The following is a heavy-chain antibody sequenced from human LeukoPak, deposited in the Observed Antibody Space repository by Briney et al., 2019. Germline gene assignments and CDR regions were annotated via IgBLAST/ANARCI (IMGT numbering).Heavy chain of an antibody. V-gene: IGHV4-59*01. D-gene: IGHD3-10*01. J-gene: IGHJ4*02. CDR2: IYYSGST. CDR3: ARAGEYTHFDY. Sequence: SETLSLTCTVSGGSISSYYWSWIRQPPGKGLEWIGYIYYSGSTNYNPSLESRVTISVDTSKNQFSLKLSSVTAADTAVYYCARAGEYTHFDYWGQGTLVTVSS. CDR1: GGSISSYY.